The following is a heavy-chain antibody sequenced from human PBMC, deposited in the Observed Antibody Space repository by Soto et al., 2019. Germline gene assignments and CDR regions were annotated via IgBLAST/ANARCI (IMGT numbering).Heavy chain of an antibody. CDR2: ISYDGSNK. CDR1: GFTFSSYA. D-gene: IGHD3-22*01. J-gene: IGHJ4*02. Sequence: GGSLRLSCAASGFTFSSYAMHWVRQAPGKGLEWVAVISYDGSNKYYADSVKGRFTISRDNSKNTLYLQMNSLRAEDTAVYYCARGAYYYDSSGLSWGQGTLVTVSS. CDR3: ARGAYYYDSSGLS. V-gene: IGHV3-30-3*01.